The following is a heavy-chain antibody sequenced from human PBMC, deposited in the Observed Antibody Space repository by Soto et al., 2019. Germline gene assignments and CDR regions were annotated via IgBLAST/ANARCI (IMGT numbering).Heavy chain of an antibody. CDR2: MNPNSGNT. CDR1: GYTFTSYD. D-gene: IGHD2-15*01. Sequence: ASVKVSCKASGYTFTSYDINWVRQATGQGLEWMGWMNPNSGNTGYAQKFQGRVTMTRNTSISTAYMELSSLRSEDTAVYYCARQSPEYQVVAAPDYYYYGMDVWGQGTTVTVSS. V-gene: IGHV1-8*01. CDR3: ARQSPEYQVVAAPDYYYYGMDV. J-gene: IGHJ6*02.